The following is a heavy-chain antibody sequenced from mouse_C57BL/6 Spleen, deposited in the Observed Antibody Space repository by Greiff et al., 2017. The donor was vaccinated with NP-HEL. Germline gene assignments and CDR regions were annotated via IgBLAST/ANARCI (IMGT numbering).Heavy chain of an antibody. V-gene: IGHV1-12*01. J-gene: IGHJ3*01. CDR3: ARNYGSSFFAY. D-gene: IGHD1-1*01. CDR2: IYPGNGDT. CDR1: GYTFTSYN. Sequence: LQESGAELVRPGASVKMSCKASGYTFTSYNMHWVKQTPNQGLEWIGAIYPGNGDTNYNQKFKGKATLTVDTSSSTAYMQLSSLTSEDAAVYFGARNYGSSFFAYWGQGTLVTVSA.